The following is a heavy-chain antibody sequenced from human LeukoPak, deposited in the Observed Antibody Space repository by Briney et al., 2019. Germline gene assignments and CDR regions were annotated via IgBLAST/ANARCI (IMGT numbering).Heavy chain of an antibody. Sequence: PSETLSLTCSVSGASLSGGTYYWGWIRQHPGKGLEWIGSIYYTGSTYDNPSLKSRVTISVDTSKNQFSLKLSSVTAADTAVYYCARRGGSGRAFDYWGQGTLVTVSS. V-gene: IGHV4-39*01. CDR3: ARRGGSGRAFDY. CDR2: IYYTGST. CDR1: GASLSGGTYY. D-gene: IGHD1-26*01. J-gene: IGHJ4*02.